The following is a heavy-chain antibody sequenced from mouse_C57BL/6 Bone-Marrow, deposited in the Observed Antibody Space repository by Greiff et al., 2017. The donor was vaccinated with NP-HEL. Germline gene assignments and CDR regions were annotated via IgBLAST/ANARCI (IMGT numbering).Heavy chain of an antibody. Sequence: QVQLQQPGADLVKPGASVKLSCKASGYTFTSYWMHWVKQRPGRGLEGRGRRDHNSGGTKFNEKFKTKATLTVDKPSSTAYMQLSSLTSEDSAVYYCARYYYGSRGWYFDVWGTGTTVTVSS. V-gene: IGHV1-72*01. CDR1: GYTFTSYW. CDR3: ARYYYGSRGWYFDV. J-gene: IGHJ1*03. D-gene: IGHD1-1*01. CDR2: RDHNSGGT.